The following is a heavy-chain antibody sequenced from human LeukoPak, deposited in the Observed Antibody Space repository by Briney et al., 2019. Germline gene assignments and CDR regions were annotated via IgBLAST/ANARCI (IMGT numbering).Heavy chain of an antibody. J-gene: IGHJ5*02. CDR3: ARVIPEAGFDP. Sequence: SETLSLTCSVSGSSISNYYWSWIRQSAGKGLEWIGRMSSSGTTNYNPSLESRVTMSVDTSKNQFSLKLSSVTAADTAVYYCARVIPEAGFDPWGQGTLVTVSS. CDR1: GSSISNYY. V-gene: IGHV4-4*07. D-gene: IGHD1-14*01. CDR2: MSSSGTT.